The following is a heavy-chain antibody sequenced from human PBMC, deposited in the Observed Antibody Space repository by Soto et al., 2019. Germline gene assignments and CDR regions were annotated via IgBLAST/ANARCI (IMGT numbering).Heavy chain of an antibody. Sequence: GGSLRVSCAASGFTFSSYAMSWVRQAPGKGLEWVSAISGSGGSTYYADSVKGRFTISRDNSKNTLYLQMNSLRAEDTALYYCAKDSPPYSSVCNYFDCWGQGTLVTVSS. V-gene: IGHV3-23*01. J-gene: IGHJ4*02. CDR3: AKDSPPYSSVCNYFDC. D-gene: IGHD6-19*01. CDR2: ISGSGGST. CDR1: GFTFSSYA.